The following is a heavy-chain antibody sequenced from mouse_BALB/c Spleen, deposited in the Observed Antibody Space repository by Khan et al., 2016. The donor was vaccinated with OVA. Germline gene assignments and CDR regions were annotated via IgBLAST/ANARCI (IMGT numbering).Heavy chain of an antibody. Sequence: VELVESGGGLVQPGGSRKLSCAASGFTFSNFGMHWVRLAPEKGLEWVAYISSCTSPIYYADTVKGRFTISRDNPKNTLFLQMTSLRSEDTVMYYCARARGAENYDTYWYFDVWGTGTTVTVSS. CDR1: GFTFSNFG. CDR2: ISSCTSPI. V-gene: IGHV5-17*02. J-gene: IGHJ1*03. CDR3: ARARGAENYDTYWYFDV. D-gene: IGHD2-4*01.